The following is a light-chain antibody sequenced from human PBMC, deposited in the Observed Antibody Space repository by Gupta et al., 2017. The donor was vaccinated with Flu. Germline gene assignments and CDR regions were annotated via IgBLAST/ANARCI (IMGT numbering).Light chain of an antibody. CDR1: SSNIGSNT. J-gene: IGLJ1*01. Sequence: QSVLTQPPSASETPGQRVTISCSGSSSNIGSNTVHWYQQLPGTAPKVLIYTNIQRPSGVPDRFSGSKSGTSASLAISGLQSEDEANYYCAAWDDSLNGYVFGTGTKVTVL. V-gene: IGLV1-44*01. CDR3: AAWDDSLNGYV. CDR2: TNI.